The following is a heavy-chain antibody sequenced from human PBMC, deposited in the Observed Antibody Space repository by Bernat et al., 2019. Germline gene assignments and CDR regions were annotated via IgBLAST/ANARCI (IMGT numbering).Heavy chain of an antibody. CDR2: ITGRGGST. D-gene: IGHD3-22*01. J-gene: IGHJ4*02. CDR1: GFTFSTYC. V-gene: IGHV3-23*01. CDR3: AKAYYYDIGGYSWFFDY. Sequence: EVQLLESGGGLVQPGGSLRLSCAASGFTFSTYCMSWVRQAPGKGLEWVSAITGRGGSTYSADSVKGRFTISRDNSKNRLYLQMKSLRDKDTAVYYCAKAYYYDIGGYSWFFDYWGRGTLVTVSS.